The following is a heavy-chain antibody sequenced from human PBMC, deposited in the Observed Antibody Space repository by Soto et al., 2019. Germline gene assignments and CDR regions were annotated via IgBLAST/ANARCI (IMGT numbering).Heavy chain of an antibody. Sequence: ASETLSLTCTVSGGSISGYYWTWIRQPPGKGLEWIGYIYSSGNTNYNPSLRSRVTISVDTSKNQFSLKLSSVTAADTAVYYCARLACGTTRCFSYFDYWGQGALVTVSS. D-gene: IGHD2-2*01. J-gene: IGHJ4*02. CDR1: GGSISGYY. CDR3: ARLACGTTRCFSYFDY. V-gene: IGHV4-59*08. CDR2: IYSSGNT.